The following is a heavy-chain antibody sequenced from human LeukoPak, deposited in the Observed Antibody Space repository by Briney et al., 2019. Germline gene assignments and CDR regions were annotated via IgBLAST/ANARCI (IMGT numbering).Heavy chain of an antibody. J-gene: IGHJ6*02. CDR2: ISSNGGST. V-gene: IGHV3-64*01. D-gene: IGHD5-12*01. CDR3: ARDHLTYSGYDYYYYYGIDV. Sequence: GGSLRLSCAASGFTFSSYAMHWVRQAPGKGLEYVSAISSNGGSTYYANSVKGRFTIPRDNSKNTLYLQMGSLRAEDMAVYYCARDHLTYSGYDYYYYYGIDVWGQGTTVTVSS. CDR1: GFTFSSYA.